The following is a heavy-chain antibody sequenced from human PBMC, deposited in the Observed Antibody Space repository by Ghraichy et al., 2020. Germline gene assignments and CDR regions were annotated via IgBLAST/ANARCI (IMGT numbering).Heavy chain of an antibody. CDR1: GVSFSSYY. V-gene: IGHV4-34*01. J-gene: IGHJ4*02. Sequence: SETLSLTCAVYGVSFSSYYWSWIRQPTGKGLECIGEINHSGSTNYNPSLKSRVTISVDTSKNQVSLKLSSVTAADTAVYYCARGTGYGYVYWGQGTLVTVSS. D-gene: IGHD5-18*01. CDR3: ARGTGYGYVY. CDR2: INHSGST.